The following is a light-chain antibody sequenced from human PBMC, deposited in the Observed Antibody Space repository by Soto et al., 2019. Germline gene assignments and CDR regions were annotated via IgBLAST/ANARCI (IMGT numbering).Light chain of an antibody. CDR1: SSNIGSNT. CDR2: SNN. CDR3: VAWDDSLNGVV. V-gene: IGLV1-44*01. Sequence: QSVLTQPPSASGTPGQRVTISCSGSSSNIGSNTVNWYQQLPGTAPKLLIYSNNQRPSGVPDRFSGSKSGTSASLAISGLQSDDEAYYYCVAWDDSLNGVVFGGGTKLTVL. J-gene: IGLJ2*01.